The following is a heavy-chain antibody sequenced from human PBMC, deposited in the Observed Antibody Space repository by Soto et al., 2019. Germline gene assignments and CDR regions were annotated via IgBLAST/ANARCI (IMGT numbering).Heavy chain of an antibody. CDR1: GYTFTSYG. D-gene: IGHD3-22*01. CDR3: ARGMKTSYYDSSGYGLDY. Sequence: ASVKVSCKASGYTFTSYGISWVRQAPGQGLEWMGWISAYNGNTNYAQKLQGRVTMTTDTSTSTAYMELRSLRSDDTAVYYCARGMKTSYYDSSGYGLDYWGQGTLVTVSS. V-gene: IGHV1-18*01. CDR2: ISAYNGNT. J-gene: IGHJ4*02.